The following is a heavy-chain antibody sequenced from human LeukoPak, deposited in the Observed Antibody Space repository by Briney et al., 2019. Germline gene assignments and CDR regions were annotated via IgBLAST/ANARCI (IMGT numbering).Heavy chain of an antibody. Sequence: GGSLRLSCAASGFTFSSYSMNWVRQAPGKGLEWVSSISSSSYIYYADSVKGRFTISRDNAKNSLYLQMNSLRAEDTAVYYCASLAGDYYDGSGYYFIDYWGQGTLVTVSS. CDR2: ISSSSYI. V-gene: IGHV3-21*01. CDR3: ASLAGDYYDGSGYYFIDY. D-gene: IGHD3-22*01. J-gene: IGHJ4*02. CDR1: GFTFSSYS.